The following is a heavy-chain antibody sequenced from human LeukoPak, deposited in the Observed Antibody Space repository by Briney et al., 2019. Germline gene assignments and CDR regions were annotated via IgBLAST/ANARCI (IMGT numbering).Heavy chain of an antibody. CDR2: FDPEDGET. Sequence: GASVKVSCKVSGYTLTELSMHWVRQAPGKGLEWMGGFDPEDGETIYAQKFQGRVTMTEDTSTDTAYMKLSSLRSEDTAVYYCATVTINSVDSSGYFDYWGQGTLVTVSS. CDR1: GYTLTELS. J-gene: IGHJ4*02. D-gene: IGHD3-22*01. V-gene: IGHV1-24*01. CDR3: ATVTINSVDSSGYFDY.